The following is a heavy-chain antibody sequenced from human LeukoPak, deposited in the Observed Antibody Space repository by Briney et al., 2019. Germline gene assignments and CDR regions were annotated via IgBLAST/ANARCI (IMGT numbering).Heavy chain of an antibody. D-gene: IGHD3-22*01. CDR3: AKDLRGYYYDSSGYSNFDY. CDR2: ISGSGGST. V-gene: IGHV3-23*01. CDR1: GFTFSSYA. Sequence: GGSLRLSCAASGFTFSSYAMSWVRQAPGKGLEWVSAISGSGGSTYYADSVKGRFTISRDNSKNTLYLQMNSLRAEDTAVYYCAKDLRGYYYDSSGYSNFDYWGQGTLVTVSS. J-gene: IGHJ4*02.